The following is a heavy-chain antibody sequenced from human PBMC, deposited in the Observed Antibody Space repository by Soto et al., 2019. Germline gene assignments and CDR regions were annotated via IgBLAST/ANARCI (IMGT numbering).Heavy chain of an antibody. D-gene: IGHD4-17*01. Sequence: SETLSLTCTVSGGSVSSGSYYWSWIRQPPGKGLEWIGYIYYSGSTNYNPSLKSRVTISVDTSKNQFSLKLSSVTAADTAVYYCARDLTVTTLFGYWGQGTLVT. CDR3: ARDLTVTTLFGY. J-gene: IGHJ4*02. CDR1: GGSVSSGSYY. V-gene: IGHV4-61*01. CDR2: IYYSGST.